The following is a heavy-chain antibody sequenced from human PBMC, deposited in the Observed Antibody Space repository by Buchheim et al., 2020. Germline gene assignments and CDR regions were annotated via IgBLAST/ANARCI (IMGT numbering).Heavy chain of an antibody. CDR2: IYHSGNT. CDR1: GGSISSTNW. D-gene: IGHD3-3*01. CDR3: ARASFWSTNPSYGVDV. V-gene: IGHV4-4*02. J-gene: IGHJ6*02. Sequence: QVQLQESGPGLVKPSGTLSLTCAVSGGSISSTNWWSWVRQPPGKGLEWIGEIYHSGNTNYNPSLKSPVTISVAKSNNQFSLKLSSVTAADTAVYYCARASFWSTNPSYGVDVWGQGTT.